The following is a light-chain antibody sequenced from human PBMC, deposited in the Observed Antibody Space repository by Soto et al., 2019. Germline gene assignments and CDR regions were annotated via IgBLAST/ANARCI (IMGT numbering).Light chain of an antibody. CDR3: QTSDSGLSGLI. CDR1: NSNIGTGFD. V-gene: IGLV1-40*01. CDR2: GTS. Sequence: QSVLTQPPSVSGAPGQRVTIACTGNNSNIGTGFDVHWYRHFPGAAPKLLLSGTSHRPSGVPDRFSGSKSGTSASLAITGLQADDEADYYCQTSDSGLSGLIFGTGTKVTVL. J-gene: IGLJ1*01.